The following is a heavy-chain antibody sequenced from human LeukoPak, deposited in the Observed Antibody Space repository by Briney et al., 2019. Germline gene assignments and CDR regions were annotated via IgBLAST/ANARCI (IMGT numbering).Heavy chain of an antibody. CDR1: GYTFTSYG. Sequence: GASVKVSCKASGYTFTSYGISWVRQAPGQGLEWMGWISAYNGNTNYAQKLQGRVTMTTDTSTSTAYMELRSLRSDDTAVYYCARLGYCTNGVCYTFDYWGQGTLVTVSS. D-gene: IGHD2-8*01. V-gene: IGHV1-18*01. CDR2: ISAYNGNT. J-gene: IGHJ4*02. CDR3: ARLGYCTNGVCYTFDY.